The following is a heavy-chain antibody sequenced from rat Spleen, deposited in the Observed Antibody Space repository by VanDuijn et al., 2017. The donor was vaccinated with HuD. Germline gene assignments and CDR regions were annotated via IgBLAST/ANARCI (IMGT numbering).Heavy chain of an antibody. D-gene: IGHD1-11*01. CDR1: GFTFSDYY. J-gene: IGHJ2*01. CDR3: TRLEGGGLDY. Sequence: EVQLVESGGGLVQPGRSLKVSCAASGFTFSDYYMAWVRQAPKKGLEWVATISTSGSRTYYPDSVKGRFTISRDNAKSSLYLQMNSLKSEDTATYYCTRLEGGGLDYWGQGVMVTVSS. CDR2: ISTSGSRT. V-gene: IGHV5S10*01.